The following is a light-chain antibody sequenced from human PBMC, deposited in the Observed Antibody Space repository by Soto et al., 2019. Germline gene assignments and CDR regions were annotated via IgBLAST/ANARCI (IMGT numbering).Light chain of an antibody. J-gene: IGLJ2*01. V-gene: IGLV1-40*01. CDR3: QSYDSSMSGSVV. Sequence: QSVLTQPPSVSGAPGQRVTISCTGSSSNIGAGYDVHWYQQLPGTAPKLLIYGNSNRPSGVPDRFSGSKSGTSASLAITGRQAAEEADYYCQSYDSSMSGSVVFGGGTKVTVL. CDR2: GNS. CDR1: SSNIGAGYD.